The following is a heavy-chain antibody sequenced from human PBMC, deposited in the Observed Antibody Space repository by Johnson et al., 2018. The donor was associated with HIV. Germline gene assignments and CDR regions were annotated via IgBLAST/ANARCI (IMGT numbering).Heavy chain of an antibody. CDR2: IYTGDST. V-gene: IGHV3-66*01. CDR1: GFSVSSNH. J-gene: IGHJ3*02. Sequence: VQLVESGGDVVQPGTSLRLFCAASGFSVSSNHMTWVRQAPGKGLEWVSVIYTGDSTYCADSVRGRFTVSRDNSKNTMYLQMSSLRAEDTALYYCVRVGKYCGGDCYSGFDAYDIWGQGTVVIVSS. CDR3: VRVGKYCGGDCYSGFDAYDI. D-gene: IGHD2-21*02.